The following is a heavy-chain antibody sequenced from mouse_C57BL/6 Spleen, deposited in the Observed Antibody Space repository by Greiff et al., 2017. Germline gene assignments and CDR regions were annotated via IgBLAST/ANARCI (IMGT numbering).Heavy chain of an antibody. CDR2: IYPGDGDT. V-gene: IGHV1-82*01. D-gene: IGHD4-1*02. CDR1: GYAFSSSW. J-gene: IGHJ3*01. Sequence: QVQLKESGPELVKPGASVKISCKASGYAFSSSWMNWVQQRPGKGLEWIGRIYPGDGDTNYNGKFKGKATLTADKSSSTAYMQLSSLTSEDSAVYFCARTPTGTGPGCAYWGQGTLVTVSA. CDR3: ARTPTGTGPGCAY.